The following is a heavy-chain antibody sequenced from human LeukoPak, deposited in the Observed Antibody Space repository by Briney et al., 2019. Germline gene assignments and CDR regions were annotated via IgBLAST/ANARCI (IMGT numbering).Heavy chain of an antibody. CDR2: ISDSGGST. Sequence: GGSLRLSCAASGFTLSSYAMSWVRQTPGKGLEWVSGISDSGGSTVYADSIKGRFIISRDNSKNMLYLQMNSLRAEDTAVYYCTTFPFYGSVAVYWGQGTLVTVSS. V-gene: IGHV3-23*01. D-gene: IGHD3-10*01. CDR3: TTFPFYGSVAVY. CDR1: GFTLSSYA. J-gene: IGHJ4*02.